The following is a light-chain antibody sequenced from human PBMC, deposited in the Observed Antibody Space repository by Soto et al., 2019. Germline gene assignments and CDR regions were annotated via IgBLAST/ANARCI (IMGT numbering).Light chain of an antibody. J-gene: IGKJ1*01. CDR1: QGISSY. V-gene: IGKV1-39*01. CDR3: QQGYSTPLT. Sequence: DIQMTQSPSSLSASVGDRVTITCRASQGISSYVHWFQQKPGKAPKVLIYYASNLETGVPSRFRGSGSGAEFTLTISSLQPEDFATYYCQQGYSTPLTFGQGTQVEI. CDR2: YAS.